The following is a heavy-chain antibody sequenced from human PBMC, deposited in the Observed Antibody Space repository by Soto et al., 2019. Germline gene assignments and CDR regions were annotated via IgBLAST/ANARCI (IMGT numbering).Heavy chain of an antibody. CDR3: AVGGNYLGMDV. Sequence: QVQLVQSGAEVKKPGASVKVSCKASGYTFTSYYMHWVRLAPGQGLEWMGIINPDGGGTSYAQQFPGRVIMTRDTSTSTVYMEMSSLRSEDTAVYYCAVGGNYLGMDVWGQGTTVTVSS. V-gene: IGHV1-46*01. J-gene: IGHJ6*02. CDR2: INPDGGGT. CDR1: GYTFTSYY.